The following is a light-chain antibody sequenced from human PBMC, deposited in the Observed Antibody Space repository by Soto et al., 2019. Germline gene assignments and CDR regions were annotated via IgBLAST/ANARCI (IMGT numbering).Light chain of an antibody. Sequence: DIQMTHSPSSLSESVGARVILTCMASQDISGWLAWYQQKPGRAPKLLIYAASTLENGVPSRFSGSGSGTDFTLTISSLQPEDFATYYCQQCYSSPPWTFGQGTEVDIK. V-gene: IGKV1-12*01. CDR3: QQCYSSPPWT. CDR1: QDISGW. CDR2: AAS. J-gene: IGKJ1*01.